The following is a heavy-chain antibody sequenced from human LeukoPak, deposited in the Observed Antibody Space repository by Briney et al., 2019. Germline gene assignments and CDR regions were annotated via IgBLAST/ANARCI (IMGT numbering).Heavy chain of an antibody. CDR3: ARDSEGFWSGFDY. D-gene: IGHD3-3*01. Sequence: GGSLRLSCAASGFTFSSYAMSWVRQAPGKGLEWVSAISGSGGSTYYADSVKGRFTISRDNSKNTLYLQMNSLRAEDTAVYYCARDSEGFWSGFDYWGQGTLVTVSS. V-gene: IGHV3-23*01. CDR1: GFTFSSYA. J-gene: IGHJ4*02. CDR2: ISGSGGST.